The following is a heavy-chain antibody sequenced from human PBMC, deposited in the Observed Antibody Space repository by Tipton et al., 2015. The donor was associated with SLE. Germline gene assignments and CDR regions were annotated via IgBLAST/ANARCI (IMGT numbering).Heavy chain of an antibody. CDR1: GFTFSSYE. V-gene: IGHV3-48*03. CDR3: ARVPTGDWLPGYYGMDV. D-gene: IGHD3-9*01. CDR2: ISSSGSTI. J-gene: IGHJ6*02. Sequence: QLVQSGGGLVQPGGSLRLSCAASGFTFSSYEMNWVRQAPGKGLEWVSYISSSGSTIYYADSVKGRFTISRDNAKNSLYLQMNSLRAEDTAVYYCARVPTGDWLPGYYGMDVWGQGTTVTVSS.